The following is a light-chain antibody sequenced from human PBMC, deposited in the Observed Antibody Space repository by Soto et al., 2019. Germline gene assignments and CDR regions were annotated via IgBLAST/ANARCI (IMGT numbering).Light chain of an antibody. CDR3: QQLRMYPST. CDR1: ENIGVW. Sequence: IKMTQSPSTLSAYVGDRVTITCRASENIGVWLAWYQQKPGKAPKLLIYAASTLYGGVPSRFSGSGSGTDFALTITSLQAEDFATYYCQQLRMYPSTFGGGTIVDVK. V-gene: IGKV1-5*01. J-gene: IGKJ4*01. CDR2: AAS.